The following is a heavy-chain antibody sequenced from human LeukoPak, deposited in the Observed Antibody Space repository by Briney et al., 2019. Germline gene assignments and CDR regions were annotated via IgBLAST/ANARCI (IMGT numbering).Heavy chain of an antibody. CDR3: AKGDGGNFDY. CDR2: TYYRSKRFD. J-gene: IGHJ4*02. CDR1: GDSVSSNSAA. V-gene: IGHV6-1*01. D-gene: IGHD4-23*01. Sequence: SQTLSLTCAISGDSVSSNSAAWNWIRQSPSGGLEWLGRTYYRSKRFDDYALSVRGRITIKPDTSKNQFSLQLNSVAPEDTAVYYCAKGDGGNFDYWGQGTLVTVSS.